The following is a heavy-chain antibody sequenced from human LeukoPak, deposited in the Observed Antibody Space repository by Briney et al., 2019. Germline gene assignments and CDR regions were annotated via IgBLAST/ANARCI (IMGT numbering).Heavy chain of an antibody. J-gene: IGHJ4*02. CDR3: ARVPGVYGDYVGDNY. V-gene: IGHV3-21*01. D-gene: IGHD4-17*01. CDR2: ISSSSSYI. Sequence: GGSLRLSCAASGFTFSSYSMNWVRQAPGKGLEWVSSISSSSSYIYYADSVKGRFTISRDNAKNSLYLQMNSLRAEDTAVYYCARVPGVYGDYVGDNYWGQGTLVTVSS. CDR1: GFTFSSYS.